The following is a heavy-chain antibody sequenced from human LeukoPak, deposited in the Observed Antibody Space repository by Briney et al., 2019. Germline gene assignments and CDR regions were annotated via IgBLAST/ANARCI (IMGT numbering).Heavy chain of an antibody. D-gene: IGHD1-26*01. CDR1: GYTFTSYG. CDR2: ISPNSGAT. J-gene: IGHJ4*02. V-gene: IGHV1-2*02. CDR3: ASGGSYSRWFDY. Sequence: GASVKVSCKASGYTFTSYGISWVRQAPGQGLEWMGWISPNSGATKYAQKFQDRVTMTRDTSISTAYMELSRLRSDDTAVYYCASGGSYSRWFDYWGQGTLVTVSS.